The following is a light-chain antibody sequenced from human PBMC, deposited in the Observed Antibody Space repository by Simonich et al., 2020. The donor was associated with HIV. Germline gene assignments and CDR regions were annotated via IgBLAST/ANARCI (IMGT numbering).Light chain of an antibody. V-gene: IGKV1-5*03. Sequence: DIQMTQSPSTLSASVGDRVTITCRASQSISSWLAWYQQKPGKAPKLLIYKASSLESGVPSRCSGSGSGTEFTLTISSLQPEDFATYYCQQYYSYPRTFGQGTKVEIK. CDR3: QQYYSYPRT. CDR1: QSISSW. J-gene: IGKJ1*01. CDR2: KAS.